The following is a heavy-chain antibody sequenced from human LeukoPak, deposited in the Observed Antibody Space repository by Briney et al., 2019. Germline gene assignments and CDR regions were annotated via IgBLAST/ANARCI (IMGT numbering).Heavy chain of an antibody. J-gene: IGHJ4*02. CDR1: GFTFSSYI. V-gene: IGHV3-21*01. CDR3: ARDQESGVQLWLEDY. D-gene: IGHD5-18*01. CDR2: ISSSSSYI. Sequence: GGSLRLSCAASGFTFSSYIMNWVRQAPGKGLEWVSSISSSSSYIYYADSVKGRFTISRDNAKNSLYLQMNSLRAEDTAVYYCARDQESGVQLWLEDYWGQGTLVTASS.